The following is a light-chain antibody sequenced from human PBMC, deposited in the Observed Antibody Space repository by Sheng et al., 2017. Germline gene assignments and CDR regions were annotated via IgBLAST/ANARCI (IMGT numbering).Light chain of an antibody. V-gene: IGLV2-14*03. CDR1: SSDVGGYHY. Sequence: QSALTQPASVSGSPGQSITISCTGTSSDVGGYHYVSWYQQHPDRAPKLMIYSVNNRPSGVSDRFSGSKSGNTASLTISGLQAEDEANYYCSSYTSGSTLVVFGGGTKLTVL. CDR3: SSYTSGSTLVV. CDR2: SVN. J-gene: IGLJ2*01.